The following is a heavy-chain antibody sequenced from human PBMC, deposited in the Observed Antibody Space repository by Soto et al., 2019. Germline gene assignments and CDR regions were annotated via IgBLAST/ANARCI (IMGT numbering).Heavy chain of an antibody. CDR2: ISYDGSNK. D-gene: IGHD2-8*01. CDR1: GFTFSSYA. CDR3: ARDGPYCTNGVCYVVPQWYYYYGMDV. J-gene: IGHJ6*02. V-gene: IGHV3-30-3*01. Sequence: GGSLRLSCAASGFTFSSYAMHWVRQAPGKGLEWVAVISYDGSNKYYADSVKGRFTISRDNSKNTLYLQMNSLRAEDTAVYHCARDGPYCTNGVCYVVPQWYYYYGMDVWGQGTTVTVSS.